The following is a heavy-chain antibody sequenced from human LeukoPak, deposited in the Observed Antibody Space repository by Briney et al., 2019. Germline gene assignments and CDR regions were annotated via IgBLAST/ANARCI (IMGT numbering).Heavy chain of an antibody. CDR2: IKQDGSDK. Sequence: TGGSLRLPCAASGFTFSTYWMSWVRQAPGKGLEWVAHIKQDGSDKYYVDSVKGRFTISRDNAKNSLYLQMNSLRAEDTAVYYCARCRGGWSRDSWGQGTLVTVSS. J-gene: IGHJ4*02. CDR1: GFTFSTYW. D-gene: IGHD6-19*01. V-gene: IGHV3-7*01. CDR3: ARCRGGWSRDS.